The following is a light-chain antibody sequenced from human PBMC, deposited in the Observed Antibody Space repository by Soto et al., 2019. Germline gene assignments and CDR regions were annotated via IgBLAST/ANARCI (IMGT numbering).Light chain of an antibody. J-gene: IGKJ4*01. CDR3: QQSYSTPLT. CDR2: AAS. Sequence: DIQMTQSPSSLSASVGDRITITCRASQSINSYLNWYEQKPGKAPKVLIYAASSLQSGVPSRFSGSRSGTEFTLTISGLQTEDFATYYCQQSYSTPLTFGGGTRVEIK. CDR1: QSINSY. V-gene: IGKV1-39*01.